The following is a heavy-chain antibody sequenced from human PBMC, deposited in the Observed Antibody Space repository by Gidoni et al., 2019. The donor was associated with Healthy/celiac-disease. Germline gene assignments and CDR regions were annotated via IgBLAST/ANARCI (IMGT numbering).Heavy chain of an antibody. CDR1: GYTFTSCG. Sequence: QVQLVQSGAEVKKPGASVTVSCKASGYTFTSCGISWVRQAPGQGIEWRGWISAYNGNTNYAQKLQGRVTMTTDTSTSTAYMELRSLRSDDTAVYYCARAPGYYDSSGYYLRNWGQGTLVTVSS. D-gene: IGHD3-22*01. J-gene: IGHJ4*02. V-gene: IGHV1-18*01. CDR2: ISAYNGNT. CDR3: ARAPGYYDSSGYYLRN.